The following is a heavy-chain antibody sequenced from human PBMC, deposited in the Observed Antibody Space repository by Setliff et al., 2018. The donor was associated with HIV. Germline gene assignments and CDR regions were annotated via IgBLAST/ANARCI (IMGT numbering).Heavy chain of an antibody. CDR2: ISAYNLNT. V-gene: IGHV1-18*01. CDR3: ARAYCGGACGWFDP. J-gene: IGHJ5*02. CDR1: GYTFTSYG. Sequence: GASVKVSCKASGYTFTSYGISWVRQAPGQGLEWVGWISAYNLNTNYAQKFQGRVTMTTDTSASTGYMELRSLRSDDTAVYYCARAYCGGACGWFDPWGQGTLVTVS. D-gene: IGHD2-21*02.